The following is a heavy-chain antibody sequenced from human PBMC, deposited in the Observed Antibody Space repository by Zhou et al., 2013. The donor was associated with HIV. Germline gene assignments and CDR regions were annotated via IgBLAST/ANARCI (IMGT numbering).Heavy chain of an antibody. J-gene: IGHJ2*01. D-gene: IGHD7-27*01. Sequence: QVQLVQSGAEVQKPGSSVMVSCKASGGTFNSYSFGWVREAPGQGLEWMGGIIPILGETHFAQKFQGRLTITADESTSTVSLELSSLTSDDTAVYFCAREPTGEYWYFDLWGHGTLVTVSS. V-gene: IGHV1-69*11. CDR1: GGTFNSYS. CDR2: IIPILGET. CDR3: AREPTGEYWYFDL.